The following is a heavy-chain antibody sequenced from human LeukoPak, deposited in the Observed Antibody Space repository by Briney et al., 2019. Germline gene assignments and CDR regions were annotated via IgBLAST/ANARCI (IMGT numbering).Heavy chain of an antibody. J-gene: IGHJ4*02. D-gene: IGHD6-19*01. Sequence: PGGSLRLSCVASGFTFTKCAMSWIRQAPGKGLEWVAIITATGDAAYYADSVKGRFTISRDNSRNTVYMQMDSLRAEDTAIYYCAGDRNSDWYGPLDYCGQGSQVTVSP. CDR2: ITATGDAA. CDR3: AGDRNSDWYGPLDY. CDR1: GFTFTKCA. V-gene: IGHV3-23*01.